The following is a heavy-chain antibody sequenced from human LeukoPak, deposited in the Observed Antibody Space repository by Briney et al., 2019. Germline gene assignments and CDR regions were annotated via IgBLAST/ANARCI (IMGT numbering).Heavy chain of an antibody. CDR3: AKDPYDSSGYYQNY. CDR2: ISGSGRST. Sequence: GGSLRLSCAASGFTFSSYAMTWVRQAPGKGLEWVSAISGSGRSTYYADSVKGRFTIFRNNSKNTLYLQMNSLRAEDTAVYYCAKDPYDSSGYYQNYWGQGTLVTVSS. J-gene: IGHJ4*02. D-gene: IGHD3-22*01. CDR1: GFTFSSYA. V-gene: IGHV3-23*01.